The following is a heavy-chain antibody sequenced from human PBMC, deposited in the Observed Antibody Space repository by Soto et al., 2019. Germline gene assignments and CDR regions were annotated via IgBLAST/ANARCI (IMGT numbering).Heavy chain of an antibody. J-gene: IGHJ4*02. CDR2: IYHSGST. V-gene: IGHV4-30-2*01. Sequence: SETLSLTCAVSGGSISSGGYSWSWIRQPPGKGLEWIGYIYHSGSTYYNPSLKSRVTISVDRSKNQFSLKLSSVTAADTAVFYCARGRRRDFDYWGQGTLVTVSS. CDR1: GGSISSGGYS. CDR3: ARGRRRDFDY.